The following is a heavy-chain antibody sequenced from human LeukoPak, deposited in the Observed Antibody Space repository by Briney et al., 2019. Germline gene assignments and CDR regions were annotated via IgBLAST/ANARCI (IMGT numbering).Heavy chain of an antibody. CDR2: IIPLFGTA. CDR1: GYTFLTYA. J-gene: IGHJ1*01. V-gene: IGHV1-69*13. CDR3: ARDSSEFRSLIPH. D-gene: IGHD2-21*01. Sequence: ASVKVSCKASGYTFLTYAISWVRQAPGQGLEWMGGIIPLFGTANYAQKFQGRVTITADESTSTAYMELSSLRSEDTAVYYCARDSSEFRSLIPHWGQGTLVTVSS.